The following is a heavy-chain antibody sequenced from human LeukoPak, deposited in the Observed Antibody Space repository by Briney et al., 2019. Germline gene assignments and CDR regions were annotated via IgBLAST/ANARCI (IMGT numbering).Heavy chain of an antibody. CDR2: VNPRSGNA. D-gene: IGHD1-1*01. CDR1: GYTFINYN. V-gene: IGHV1-8*03. J-gene: IGHJ5*02. CDR3: ARDDNWNDNWFDP. Sequence: ASVKVSCKASGYTFINYNINWVRQATGQGLEWMGWVNPRSGNAGYLQKFQGRLTITRDTSIDTAYMDLSSLSSEDTAVYYCARDDNWNDNWFDPWGQGTLVTVSS.